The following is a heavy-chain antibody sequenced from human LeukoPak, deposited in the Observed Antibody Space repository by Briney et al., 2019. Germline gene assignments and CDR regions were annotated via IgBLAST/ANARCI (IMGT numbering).Heavy chain of an antibody. J-gene: IGHJ6*04. CDR3: ARDPGYESWSPFWGGMDV. D-gene: IGHD3-16*01. Sequence: VGSLRLSCAASGFTLSSSWMHWVRQAPGKGLVWVSRITRDGSSTTYADSVKGRFTTSRDNGKNTLYLQMDSLRDDDTAVYYCARDPGYESWSPFWGGMDVWGDGTTVIVSS. CDR1: GFTLSSSW. CDR2: ITRDGSST. V-gene: IGHV3-74*01.